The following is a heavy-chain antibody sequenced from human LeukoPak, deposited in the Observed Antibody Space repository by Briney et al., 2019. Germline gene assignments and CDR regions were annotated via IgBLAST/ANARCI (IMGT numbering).Heavy chain of an antibody. CDR3: AREVYLGATTYFDY. V-gene: IGHV3-7*01. D-gene: IGHD1-26*01. CDR1: GFTFSSYW. Sequence: GGSLRLSCAASGFTFSSYWMSWVRQAPGKGLEWVANIKQDGSEKYYVDSVKGRFTISRDNAKNSLYLQMNSLRAEDTAVYYCAREVYLGATTYFDYWGQGTLVTVSS. J-gene: IGHJ4*02. CDR2: IKQDGSEK.